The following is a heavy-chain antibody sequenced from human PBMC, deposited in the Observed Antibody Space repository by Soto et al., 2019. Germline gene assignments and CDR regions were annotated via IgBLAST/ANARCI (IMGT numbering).Heavy chain of an antibody. V-gene: IGHV3-30*18. J-gene: IGHJ6*02. Sequence: GGSLRLSCAASGFTFSSYGMHWVRQAPGKGLEWVAVISYDGSNKYYADSVKGRFTISRDNSKNTLYLQMNSLRAEDTAVYYCAKGGIAVAGTDYYYGMDVWGQGTTVTVSS. CDR2: ISYDGSNK. D-gene: IGHD6-19*01. CDR3: AKGGIAVAGTDYYYGMDV. CDR1: GFTFSSYG.